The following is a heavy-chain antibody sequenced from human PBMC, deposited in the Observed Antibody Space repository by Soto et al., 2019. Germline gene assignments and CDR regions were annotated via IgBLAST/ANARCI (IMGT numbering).Heavy chain of an antibody. Sequence: SETLSLTCTVSGGSISSYYWSWIRQPPGKGLEWIGCIYYSGSTNYNPSLKSRVTISVDTSKNQFSLKLSSVTAADTAVYYCARHRSTAAAGTGNWFDPWGQGTLVTVSS. J-gene: IGHJ5*02. V-gene: IGHV4-59*08. D-gene: IGHD6-13*01. CDR3: ARHRSTAAAGTGNWFDP. CDR2: IYYSGST. CDR1: GGSISSYY.